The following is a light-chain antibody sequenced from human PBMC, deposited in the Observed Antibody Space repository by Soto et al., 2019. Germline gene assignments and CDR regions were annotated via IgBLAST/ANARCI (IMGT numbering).Light chain of an antibody. Sequence: IHMTHSPSSLSASVGDRVTISCRASQSISSYLNWYQQKPGKAPKLLIYAASSLQSGVPSRFSGSGSGTDFTLTISSLQPEDFATYYCQQSYSTLLTFGGGNKVDIK. CDR3: QQSYSTLLT. CDR1: QSISSY. J-gene: IGKJ4*01. CDR2: AAS. V-gene: IGKV1-39*01.